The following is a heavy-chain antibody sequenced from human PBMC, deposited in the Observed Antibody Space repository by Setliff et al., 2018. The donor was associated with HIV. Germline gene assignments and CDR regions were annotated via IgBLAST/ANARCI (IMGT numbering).Heavy chain of an antibody. CDR1: GGSISSHY. Sequence: PSETLSLTCTVSGGSISSHYWSWIRQPPGKGLEWIGTIYYSGSTNYNPSLKSRVTISVDTSKNQFSLKLSSVTAADAAVYYCTRDITAGSFLERASEYWGQGTLVTVSS. V-gene: IGHV4-59*11. CDR3: TRDITAGSFLERASEY. CDR2: IYYSGST. J-gene: IGHJ4*02. D-gene: IGHD3-3*01.